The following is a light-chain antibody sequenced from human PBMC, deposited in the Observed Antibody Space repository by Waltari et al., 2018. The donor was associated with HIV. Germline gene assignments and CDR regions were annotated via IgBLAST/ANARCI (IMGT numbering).Light chain of an antibody. CDR1: QSVTSTY. Sequence: EIVLTQSPGPLSLSSGERATLSCRASQSVTSTYFAWYQQKPGQGPRLLIYGASSRATGIPDRFSGTASGTDFTLTISRLEPEDFALYYCQQYGSLQWTFGQGTKVEIK. CDR3: QQYGSLQWT. J-gene: IGKJ1*01. CDR2: GAS. V-gene: IGKV3-20*01.